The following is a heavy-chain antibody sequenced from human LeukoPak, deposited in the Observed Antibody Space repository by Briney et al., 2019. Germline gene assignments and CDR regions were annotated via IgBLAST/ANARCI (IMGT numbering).Heavy chain of an antibody. CDR1: GYTFTGYY. J-gene: IGHJ4*02. V-gene: IGHV1-2*02. D-gene: IGHD3-16*02. CDR2: INPNSGGT. Sequence: ASVKVSCKASGYTFTGYYMHWVRQAPGQGLEWMGWINPNSGGTNYAQKFQGRVTMTRDTSISTAYMELSRLRSDDTAVYYCARDRTPYYDYVWGSYRHYFDYWGQGTLVTVSS. CDR3: ARDRTPYYDYVWGSYRHYFDY.